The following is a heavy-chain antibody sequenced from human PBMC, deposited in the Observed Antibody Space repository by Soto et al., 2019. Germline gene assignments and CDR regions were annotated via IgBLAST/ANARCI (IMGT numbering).Heavy chain of an antibody. CDR3: AXDRPATTYDSSGSVPDY. CDR2: ISSSSSYI. J-gene: IGHJ4*02. D-gene: IGHD3-22*01. V-gene: IGHV3-21*01. CDR1: GFTFSSYS. Sequence: GGSLRLSCAASGFTFSSYSMNWVRQAPGKGLEWVSSISSSSSYIYYADSVKGRFTISRDNAKNSLYLQMNSLRAEDTAVYYCAXDRPATTYDSSGSVPDYWGQGTLVTVSS.